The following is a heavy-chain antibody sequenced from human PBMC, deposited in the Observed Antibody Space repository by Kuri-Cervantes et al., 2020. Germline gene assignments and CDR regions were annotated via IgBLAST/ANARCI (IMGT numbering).Heavy chain of an antibody. Sequence: SETLSLTCAVYGGSFSGYYWSWIRQPPGKGLEWIGYIYYSGSTYSNPSLKSRVTVSVDTSKNQFSLKLSSVTAADTAVYYCARGSIGALHYFDNWGQGTLVTVSS. J-gene: IGHJ4*02. D-gene: IGHD3-10*01. CDR2: IYYSGST. V-gene: IGHV4-59*12. CDR1: GGSFSGYY. CDR3: ARGSIGALHYFDN.